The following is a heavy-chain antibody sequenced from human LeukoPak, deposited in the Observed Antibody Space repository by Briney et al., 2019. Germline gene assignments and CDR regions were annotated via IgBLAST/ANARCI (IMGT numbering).Heavy chain of an antibody. Sequence: GASVKVSCKASGHTFNVYYIHWLRQAPGQGLEWMGWVIPSSGGTKYAQNFQDRVTMTRDTSISTAYMELSSLTYDDTAVYYCARGVLLQGRGAFDIWGQGAMVTVSS. D-gene: IGHD2-15*01. CDR3: ARGVLLQGRGAFDI. J-gene: IGHJ3*02. CDR2: VIPSSGGT. CDR1: GHTFNVYY. V-gene: IGHV1-2*02.